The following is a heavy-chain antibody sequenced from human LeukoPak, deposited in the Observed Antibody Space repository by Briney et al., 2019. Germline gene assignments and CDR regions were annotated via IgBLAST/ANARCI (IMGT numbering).Heavy chain of an antibody. J-gene: IGHJ4*02. CDR3: AREFMLAY. Sequence: GGSLRLSCAGSGFTFSNDWMSWVRQAPGKGLEWVAIIKQDGSEKYYGDSVKGRFTISRDNAKNSLYLQMNSLRAEDTAVYYCAREFMLAYWGQGTLVTVSS. V-gene: IGHV3-7*01. CDR1: GFTFSNDW. CDR2: IKQDGSEK. D-gene: IGHD3-10*02.